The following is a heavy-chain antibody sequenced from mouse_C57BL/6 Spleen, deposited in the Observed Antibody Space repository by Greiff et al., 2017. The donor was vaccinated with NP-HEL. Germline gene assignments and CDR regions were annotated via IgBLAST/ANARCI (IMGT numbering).Heavy chain of an antibody. Sequence: VQVVESGAELVRPGASVTLSCKASGYTFTDYEMHWVKQTPVHGLEWIGAIDPETGGTAYNQKFKGKAILTADKSSSTAYMELRSLTSEDSAVYYCTRWDDYATMDYWGQGTSVTVSS. CDR2: IDPETGGT. CDR3: TRWDDYATMDY. V-gene: IGHV1-15*01. CDR1: GYTFTDYE. D-gene: IGHD2-4*01. J-gene: IGHJ4*01.